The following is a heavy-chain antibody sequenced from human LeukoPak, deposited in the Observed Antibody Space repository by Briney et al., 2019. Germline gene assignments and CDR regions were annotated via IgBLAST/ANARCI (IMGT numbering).Heavy chain of an antibody. D-gene: IGHD1-1*01. V-gene: IGHV4-31*03. CDR1: GGSISSGGYY. CDR2: IYYSGST. CDR3: ARVASPNDPFFDY. Sequence: PSETLSLTCTVSGGSISSGGYYWSWIRQHPGKGLEWIGYIYYSGSTYYNPSLKSRVTISVDTSKNQFSLKLSSVTAADTAVYYCARVASPNDPFFDYWGQGTLVTVSS. J-gene: IGHJ4*02.